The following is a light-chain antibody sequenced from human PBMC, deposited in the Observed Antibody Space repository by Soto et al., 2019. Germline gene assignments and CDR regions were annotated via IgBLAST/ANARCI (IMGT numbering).Light chain of an antibody. CDR1: QSVSSY. J-gene: IGKJ2*01. CDR3: QQRRNWPPYT. Sequence: EIVLTQSPATLSLSPVERATLSCRASQSVSSYLAWYQQKPGQAPSLLIYDASNRATGIPARFSGSGSGTDVTLTISSLVPEDVAVYYCQQRRNWPPYTFGQGTKLEIK. V-gene: IGKV3-11*01. CDR2: DAS.